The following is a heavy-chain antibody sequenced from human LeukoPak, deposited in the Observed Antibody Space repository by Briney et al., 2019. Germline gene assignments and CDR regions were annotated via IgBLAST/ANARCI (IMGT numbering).Heavy chain of an antibody. Sequence: ASVKVSCKASGGTFSSYAISWVRQAPGQGLEWMGGIIPIFGTANYAQKFQGRVTITADKSTSTAYMELSSLRSEDTAVYYCARVPPPYYYDSSGYFIRGGSGFDIWGQGTMVTVSS. J-gene: IGHJ3*02. CDR2: IIPIFGTA. CDR1: GGTFSSYA. V-gene: IGHV1-69*06. D-gene: IGHD3-22*01. CDR3: ARVPPPYYYDSSGYFIRGGSGFDI.